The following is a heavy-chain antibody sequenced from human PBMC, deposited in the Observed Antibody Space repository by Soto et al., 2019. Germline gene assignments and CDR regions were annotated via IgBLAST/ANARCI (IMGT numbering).Heavy chain of an antibody. V-gene: IGHV4-34*01. CDR3: ARVRGIAVAGYFDY. J-gene: IGHJ4*02. CDR1: GGSFSGYY. Sequence: QVQLQQWGAGLLKPSETMSLTCAVYGGSFSGYYWSWIRQPPGQGLEWIGEVNHSGSTNYNPSLKRRVTIQVDTSKHQFSLKVGSVTAADTAVYYCARVRGIAVAGYFDYWGQGTLVTVSS. D-gene: IGHD6-19*01. CDR2: VNHSGST.